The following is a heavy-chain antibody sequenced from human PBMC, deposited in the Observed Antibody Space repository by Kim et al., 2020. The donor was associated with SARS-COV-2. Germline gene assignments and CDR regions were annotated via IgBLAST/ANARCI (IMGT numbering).Heavy chain of an antibody. CDR3: ARKSPVGLSSGISCYAADY. Sequence: SETLSLTCTVSGGSISSSSYYWGWVRQPPGKGLEWIGSIYYSGSTYYKPSLKSRVTMSVDRPSNHVTLKLSSVTAADTGMYYCARKSPVGLSSGISCYAADYWGQGTLVTVSS. J-gene: IGHJ4*02. CDR2: IYYSGST. V-gene: IGHV4-39*06. CDR1: GGSISSSSYY. D-gene: IGHD2-2*01.